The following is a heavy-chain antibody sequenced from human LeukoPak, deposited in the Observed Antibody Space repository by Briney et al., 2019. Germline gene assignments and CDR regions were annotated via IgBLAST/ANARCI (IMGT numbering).Heavy chain of an antibody. J-gene: IGHJ4*02. CDR1: GGSFSGYY. V-gene: IGHV4-34*01. CDR2: INHSGST. CDR3: AGGPTYYYGSASGALGY. Sequence: SETLSLTCAVYGGSFSGYYWSWIRQPPGKGLEWIGEINHSGSTNYNPPLKSRVTISVDTSKNQFSLKLSSVTAADTAVYYCAGGPTYYYGSASGALGYWGQGTLVTVSS. D-gene: IGHD3-10*01.